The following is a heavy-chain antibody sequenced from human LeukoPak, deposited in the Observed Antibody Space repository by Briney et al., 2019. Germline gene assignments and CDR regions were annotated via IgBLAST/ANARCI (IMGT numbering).Heavy chain of an antibody. Sequence: GGSLRLSCTVSGFTFSDYYMSWVRQAPGKGLEWLSYISSSGSMLHYADSVEGRFTISRDNAKNSLYLQMSSLRVEDTAVYYCARDLYYYDSSGYRYYYYGMDVWGQGTTVTVSS. D-gene: IGHD3-22*01. CDR3: ARDLYYYDSSGYRYYYYGMDV. CDR2: ISSSGSML. CDR1: GFTFSDYY. J-gene: IGHJ6*02. V-gene: IGHV3-11*04.